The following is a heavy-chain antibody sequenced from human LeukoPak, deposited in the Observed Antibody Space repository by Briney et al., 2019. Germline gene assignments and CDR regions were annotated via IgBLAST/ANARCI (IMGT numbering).Heavy chain of an antibody. V-gene: IGHV4-39*07. D-gene: IGHD5-24*01. Sequence: SETLSLTCTVSGASISSSSYYWGWIRQPPGKGLEWIGTIYFNGGSYYNPSLKSRVTISVDTSKNQFSLKLSSVTAADTAVYYCASDRDDTDAFDIWGQGTMVTVSS. J-gene: IGHJ3*02. CDR3: ASDRDDTDAFDI. CDR1: GASISSSSYY. CDR2: IYFNGGS.